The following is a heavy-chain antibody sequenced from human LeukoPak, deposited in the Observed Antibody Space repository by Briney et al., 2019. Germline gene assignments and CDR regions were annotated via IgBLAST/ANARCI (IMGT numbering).Heavy chain of an antibody. CDR3: ARETFSSFSMDV. CDR1: GFTFNNYW. D-gene: IGHD2-15*01. Sequence: GGCLRLPCAASGFTFNNYWMHWVRQAPGKGLVWVSRINSDGSTSYADSVKGRFTISRDNAKNTLYLQMSSLRAEDTAVYYCARETFSSFSMDVWGKGTTVTVSS. J-gene: IGHJ6*03. V-gene: IGHV3-74*01. CDR2: INSDGST.